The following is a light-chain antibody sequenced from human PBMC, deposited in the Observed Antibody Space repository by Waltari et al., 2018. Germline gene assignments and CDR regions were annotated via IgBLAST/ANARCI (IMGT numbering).Light chain of an antibody. CDR3: QSYDSSLRGCYV. J-gene: IGLJ1*01. V-gene: IGLV1-40*01. Sequence: QSVLTQPPSLSGAPGQRVTIPCTGSSSNIGAGYGLQWYQQFPGTAPKLRIYDNTNRPSGLPDRFSGSKTRTSASLATDGVQAEDEADYYCQSYDSSLRGCYVFGTGTKVTV. CDR2: DNT. CDR1: SSNIGAGYG.